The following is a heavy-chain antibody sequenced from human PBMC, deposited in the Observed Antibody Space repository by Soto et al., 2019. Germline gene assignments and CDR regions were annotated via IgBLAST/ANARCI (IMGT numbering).Heavy chain of an antibody. CDR1: GFTFSSYA. D-gene: IGHD6-19*01. V-gene: IGHV3-30-3*01. CDR3: ARELHSSGWYKVVRYYYGMDV. J-gene: IGHJ6*02. CDR2: ISYDGSNK. Sequence: GGSLRLSCAASGFTFSSYAMHWVRQAPGKGLEWVAVISYDGSNKYYADSVKGRFTISRDNSKNTLYLQMNSLRAEDTAVYYCARELHSSGWYKVVRYYYGMDVWGQGTTVTVSS.